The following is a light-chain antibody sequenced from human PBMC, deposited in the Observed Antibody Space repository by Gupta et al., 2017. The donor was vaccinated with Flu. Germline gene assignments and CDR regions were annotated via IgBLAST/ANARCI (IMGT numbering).Light chain of an antibody. CDR1: QDISHY. V-gene: IGKV1-33*01. CDR3: QQYDNLPFT. Sequence: DIQMTQSPSSLSASVGDRVTITCQASQDISHYLSWYQHKPGKAPKLLIYDASNLEAGVPSRFSGSGSGTDFTFTISSLQPEDIATYYCQQYDNLPFTFGPGTKVDIK. J-gene: IGKJ3*01. CDR2: DAS.